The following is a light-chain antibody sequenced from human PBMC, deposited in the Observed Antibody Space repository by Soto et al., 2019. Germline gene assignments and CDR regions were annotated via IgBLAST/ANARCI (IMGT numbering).Light chain of an antibody. Sequence: SYELTQPPSVSVAPGQTARITCGGNNIGGKSVHWYQQKPGQAPALVVYDDSDRPSGIPERISGSNSGNTATLTISRVEVGDEADYYCQVWDSSPEHVVFGGGTTLTVL. V-gene: IGLV3-21*02. CDR1: NIGGKS. CDR3: QVWDSSPEHVV. J-gene: IGLJ2*01. CDR2: DDS.